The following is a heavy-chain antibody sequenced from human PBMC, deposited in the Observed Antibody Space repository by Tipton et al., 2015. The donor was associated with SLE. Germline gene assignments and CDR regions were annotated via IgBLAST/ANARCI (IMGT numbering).Heavy chain of an antibody. D-gene: IGHD4-17*01. CDR2: IYTSGST. Sequence: LRLSCTVSGGSISSYYWSWIRQPAGKGLEWIGHIYTSGSTNYNPSLKSRVTISVDTSKNQFSLKLSSVTAADTAVYYCARPLYGDYDYYYGMDVWGQGTTVTVSS. CDR3: ARPLYGDYDYYYGMDV. CDR1: GGSISSYY. J-gene: IGHJ6*02. V-gene: IGHV4-4*07.